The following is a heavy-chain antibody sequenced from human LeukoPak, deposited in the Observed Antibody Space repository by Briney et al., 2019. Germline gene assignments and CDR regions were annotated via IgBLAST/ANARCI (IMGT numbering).Heavy chain of an antibody. J-gene: IGHJ4*02. CDR2: STETGNI. CDR1: GFAFSDSA. Sequence: QTGGSLRLSCTASGFAFSDSALSWVRQAPGKGLEWVSASTETGNIYYADSVKGRFTISRDNSRNTVYLQMNSLTAEDTAVYYCARRGYSGWLDCWGQGTLVTVSS. D-gene: IGHD6-19*01. CDR3: ARRGYSGWLDC. V-gene: IGHV3-23*01.